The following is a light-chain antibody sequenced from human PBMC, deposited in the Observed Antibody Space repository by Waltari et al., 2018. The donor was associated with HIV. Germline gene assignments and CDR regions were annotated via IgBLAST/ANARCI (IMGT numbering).Light chain of an antibody. J-gene: IGKJ1*01. Sequence: EIVMTQSPGTLSVSPGERATLSCRASQSVSSNLAWYQLKPGQSPRLLIYGASTRATGIPGRFSGSGSGTEFTLTISSLQSEDFAVYYCQQYNDWPWTFGQGTKVEIK. V-gene: IGKV3-15*01. CDR3: QQYNDWPWT. CDR2: GAS. CDR1: QSVSSN.